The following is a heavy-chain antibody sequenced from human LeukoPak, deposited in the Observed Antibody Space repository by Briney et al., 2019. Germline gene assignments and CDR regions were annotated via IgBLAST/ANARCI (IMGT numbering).Heavy chain of an antibody. CDR3: ARLRKQLAHFDY. CDR2: IYHSGST. Sequence: SETLSLTSTVSGGSISSSSYYWSWIRQPPGKGLEWIGTIYHSGSTYYNPSLKSRVTISVDTSKNQFSLKLSSVTAADTAVYYCARLRKQLAHFDYWGQGTLVTVSS. J-gene: IGHJ4*02. V-gene: IGHV4-39*07. D-gene: IGHD6-6*01. CDR1: GGSISSSSYY.